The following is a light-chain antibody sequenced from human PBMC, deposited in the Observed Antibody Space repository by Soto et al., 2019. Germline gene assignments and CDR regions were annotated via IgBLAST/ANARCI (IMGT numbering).Light chain of an antibody. J-gene: IGLJ3*02. CDR3: QSYDSSLSGSWV. Sequence: QLVLTQPPSVSGAPGQRVTISCTGSSSNIGAGYDVHWYQQLPGTAPKLLIYGNSNRPSGVPDRFSGSKSGTSASLAITGLQAADKADYYCQSYDSSLSGSWVFGGGTQLTV. CDR1: SSNIGAGYD. CDR2: GNS. V-gene: IGLV1-40*01.